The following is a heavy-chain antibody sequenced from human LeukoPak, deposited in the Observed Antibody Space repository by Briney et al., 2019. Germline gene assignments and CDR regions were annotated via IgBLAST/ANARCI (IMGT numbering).Heavy chain of an antibody. CDR2: INPNSGGT. J-gene: IGHJ4*02. CDR1: GYTFTGYY. V-gene: IGHV1-2*02. Sequence: ASVKVSCKASGYTFTGYYMHWVRQAPGQGLEWMGWINPNSGGTNYAQKFQGRVTMTEDTSTDTAYMELSSLRSEDTAVYYCATIGEWPGVKGTYDSSGYRDYWGQGTLVTVSS. D-gene: IGHD3-22*01. CDR3: ATIGEWPGVKGTYDSSGYRDY.